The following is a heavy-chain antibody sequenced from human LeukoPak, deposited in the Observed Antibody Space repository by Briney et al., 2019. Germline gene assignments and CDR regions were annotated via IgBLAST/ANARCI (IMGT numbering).Heavy chain of an antibody. J-gene: IGHJ5*02. CDR2: ISSSGSTI. D-gene: IGHD3-10*01. CDR1: GFTFSDYY. V-gene: IGHV3-11*01. CDR3: ARDNPPAWDTMVRGIPSWFDP. Sequence: PGGSLRLSCAASGFTFSDYYMSWIRQAPGKGLEWVSYISSSGSTIYYADSVKGRFTISRDNAKNSLYLQMNSLRAEDTAVYYCARDNPPAWDTMVRGIPSWFDPWGQGTLVTVSS.